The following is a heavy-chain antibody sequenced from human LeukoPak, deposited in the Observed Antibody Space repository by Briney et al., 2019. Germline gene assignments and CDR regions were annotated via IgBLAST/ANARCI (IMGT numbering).Heavy chain of an antibody. CDR3: ARASEDYYYYYMDV. CDR1: GGSFSGYY. CDR2: IYTSGST. V-gene: IGHV4-59*10. J-gene: IGHJ6*03. Sequence: SETLSLTCAVYGGSFSGYYWSWIRQPAGKGLEWIGRIYTSGSTNYNPSLKSRVTISVDTSKNQFSLKLSSVTAADTAVYYCARASEDYYYYYMDVWGKGTTVTISS. D-gene: IGHD1-14*01.